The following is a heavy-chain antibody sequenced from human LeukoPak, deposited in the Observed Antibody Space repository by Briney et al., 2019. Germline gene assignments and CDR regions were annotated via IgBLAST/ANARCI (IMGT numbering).Heavy chain of an antibody. V-gene: IGHV4-34*01. Sequence: SETLSLTCAVYGGSFSGYYWSWIRQPPGKGLEWIGEINHSGSTNYNPSFKSRVTISVDTSKNQFSLKLSSVTAAVTAVYYCARYISGTSQVFDYWGQGTLVTVSS. CDR2: INHSGST. CDR1: GGSFSGYY. J-gene: IGHJ4*02. CDR3: ARYISGTSQVFDY. D-gene: IGHD1-20*01.